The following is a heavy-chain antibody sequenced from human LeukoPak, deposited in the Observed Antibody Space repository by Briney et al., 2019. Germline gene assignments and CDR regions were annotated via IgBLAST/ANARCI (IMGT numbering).Heavy chain of an antibody. Sequence: ASVKVSCKASGGTFRSYTISWVRQAPGQGLEWMGRIIPILGIANYAQKFQGRVTITADKSTSTAYMELSSLRSEDTAVYYCARALTQQPGCFDYWGQGTLVTVSS. CDR1: GGTFRSYT. CDR3: ARALTQQPGCFDY. V-gene: IGHV1-69*02. CDR2: IIPILGIA. D-gene: IGHD6-13*01. J-gene: IGHJ4*02.